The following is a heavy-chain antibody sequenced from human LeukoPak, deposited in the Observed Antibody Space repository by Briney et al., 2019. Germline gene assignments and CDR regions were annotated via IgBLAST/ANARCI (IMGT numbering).Heavy chain of an antibody. CDR3: ARYCSGSSCYGTNWFDP. J-gene: IGHJ5*02. CDR2: INHSGST. CDR1: GGSFSGYY. Sequence: SETLSLTCAVYGGSFSGYYWSWIRQPPGKGLEWIGEINHSGSTNYNPSLKSRVTISVDTSKNQFSLKLSSVTAADTAVYYCARYCSGSSCYGTNWFDPWGQGTLVTVSS. D-gene: IGHD2-15*01. V-gene: IGHV4-34*01.